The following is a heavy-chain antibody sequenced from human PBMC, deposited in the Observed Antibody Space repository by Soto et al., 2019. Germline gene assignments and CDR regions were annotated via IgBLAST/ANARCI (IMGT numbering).Heavy chain of an antibody. CDR3: ARLAVAGANYFDY. D-gene: IGHD6-19*01. Sequence: SETLSLTCTVSGGSISSSSYYGGWIRQPPGKGLEWIGSIYYSGSTYYNPSLKSRVTISVDTSKNQFSLKLSSVTAADTAVYYCARLAVAGANYFDYWGQGTLVTVSS. J-gene: IGHJ4*02. CDR2: IYYSGST. CDR1: GGSISSSSYY. V-gene: IGHV4-39*01.